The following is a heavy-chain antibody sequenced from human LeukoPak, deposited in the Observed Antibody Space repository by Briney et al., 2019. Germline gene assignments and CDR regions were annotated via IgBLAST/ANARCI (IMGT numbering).Heavy chain of an antibody. D-gene: IGHD3-22*01. CDR2: IYYSGST. V-gene: IGHV4-59*08. CDR1: GGSISSYY. J-gene: IGHJ6*02. CDR3: ARAQFYDSSGYFYYYYGMDV. Sequence: SETLSLTCTVSGGSISSYYWSWIRQPPGKGLEWIGYIYYSGSTNYNPSLKSRVTISVDTSKNQFSLKLSSVTAADTAVYYCARAQFYDSSGYFYYYYGMDVWGQGTTVTVSS.